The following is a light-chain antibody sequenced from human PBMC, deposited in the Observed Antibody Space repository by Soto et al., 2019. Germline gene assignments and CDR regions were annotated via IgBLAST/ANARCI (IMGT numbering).Light chain of an antibody. CDR2: GAS. CDR1: QSVSNNY. V-gene: IGKV3-20*01. CDR3: QQYGSSPRT. Sequence: DIVLTQSPGTLSLSPGERATLSCRASQSVSNNYLAWYQQKPGQAPRLLIYGASNRATGIPDRFSGSGSGTDFTLTIRTLEPEDFAVYYCQQYGSSPRTFGQGTKVDIK. J-gene: IGKJ1*01.